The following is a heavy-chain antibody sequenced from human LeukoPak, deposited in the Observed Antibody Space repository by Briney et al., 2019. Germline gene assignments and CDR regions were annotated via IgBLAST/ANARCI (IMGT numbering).Heavy chain of an antibody. D-gene: IGHD5-18*01. V-gene: IGHV4-34*01. CDR1: GGSFSGYY. CDR2: INHSGST. J-gene: IGHJ4*02. Sequence: PSETLSLTCAVYGGSFSGYYWSWTRQPPGKGLEWIGEINHSGSTNYNPSLKSRVTISVDTSKNQFSLKLSSVTAADTAVYYCARGGGYSYGYTFDYWGQGTLVTVSS. CDR3: ARGGGYSYGYTFDY.